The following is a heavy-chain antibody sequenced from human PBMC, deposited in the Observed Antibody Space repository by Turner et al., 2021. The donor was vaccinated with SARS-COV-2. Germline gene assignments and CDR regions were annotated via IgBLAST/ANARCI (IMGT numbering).Heavy chain of an antibody. CDR2: IFYSGTS. CDR3: VRNGGSGIVIIFFED. J-gene: IGHJ4*02. D-gene: IGHD3-16*02. V-gene: IGHV4-39*01. Sequence: QLQLQESGPRLVKPSETLSLTCTVTGGSISDDSQYGGWIRQTPRKGLEWIGSIFYSGTSNDNPSLRSRLTISVDTTTNQFSLNLKSVSAADTGTYYCVRNGGSGIVIIFFEDWGQGTHVTVSS. CDR1: GGSISDDSQY.